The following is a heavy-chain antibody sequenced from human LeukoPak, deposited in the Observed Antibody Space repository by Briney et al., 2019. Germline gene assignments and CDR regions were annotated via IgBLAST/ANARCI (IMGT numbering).Heavy chain of an antibody. Sequence: NPSETLSLTCTVSGDSISSGDYYWSWIRQPAGKGLEWIGRISSSGSTNYNPSLKSRVTISVDTSKNQFSLKLSSVTAADTAVYYCARGGYAYYYYYYMDVWGKGTTVTVSS. J-gene: IGHJ6*03. CDR1: GDSISSGDYY. CDR3: ARGGYAYYYYYYMDV. D-gene: IGHD2-15*01. CDR2: ISSSGST. V-gene: IGHV4-61*02.